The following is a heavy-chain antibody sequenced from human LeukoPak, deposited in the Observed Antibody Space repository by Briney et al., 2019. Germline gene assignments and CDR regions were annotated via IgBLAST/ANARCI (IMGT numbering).Heavy chain of an antibody. D-gene: IGHD4-17*01. CDR1: GFTFSSYA. V-gene: IGHV3-23*01. Sequence: PGGSLRLSCAASGFTFSSYAMTWVRQAPGKGLEWVSAISGSGSNTYYADSVKGRFTISRDNSKNTLYLLINSLRADDTAVYYCARGNGDYAIHPDYWGQGTLSPSPQ. CDR2: ISGSGSNT. CDR3: ARGNGDYAIHPDY. J-gene: IGHJ4*02.